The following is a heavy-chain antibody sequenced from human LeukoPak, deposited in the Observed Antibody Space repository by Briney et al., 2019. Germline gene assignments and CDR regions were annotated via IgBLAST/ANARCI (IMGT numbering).Heavy chain of an antibody. J-gene: IGHJ3*02. D-gene: IGHD3-10*01. CDR3: ARDGGFGFLAAFDI. Sequence: GGSLRLSCAASGCTFSSYSMNWVRQAPGKGLEWISYISGSGSVSYYEDSVKGRFTISRDNAKNSLYLQMNSLRDEDTALYYCARDGGFGFLAAFDIWGQGTMVTVSS. V-gene: IGHV3-48*02. CDR2: ISGSGSVS. CDR1: GCTFSSYS.